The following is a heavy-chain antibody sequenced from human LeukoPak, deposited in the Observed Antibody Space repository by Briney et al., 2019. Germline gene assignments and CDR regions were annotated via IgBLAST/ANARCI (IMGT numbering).Heavy chain of an antibody. J-gene: IGHJ6*02. D-gene: IGHD5-12*01. CDR3: AKDVGGGYGFYGMDV. Sequence: AGGSLRLSCAASGFIFSSYVMSWVRQAPGKGLEWVSVISNSDGGTYYADSVKGRFTISRDNSKNTLYLQMNSLRAEDTAVYYCAKDVGGGYGFYGMDVWGQGTTVTVSS. V-gene: IGHV3-23*01. CDR2: ISNSDGGT. CDR1: GFIFSSYV.